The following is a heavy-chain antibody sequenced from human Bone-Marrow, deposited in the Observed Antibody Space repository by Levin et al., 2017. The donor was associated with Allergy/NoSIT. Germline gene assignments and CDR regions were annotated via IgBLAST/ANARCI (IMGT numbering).Heavy chain of an antibody. V-gene: IGHV3-23*01. J-gene: IGHJ4*02. CDR3: AGYDTSAYHSPFDY. CDR1: GFLFRNYA. Sequence: LSLTCAASGFLFRNYAMNWVRQAPGKGLEWVSQISGSGGNTHYADSVKGRFTFSRDNSKNTLYLQMNSLRVEDTAVYYCAGYDTSAYHSPFDYWGQGTLVTVSS. D-gene: IGHD3-22*01. CDR2: ISGSGGNT.